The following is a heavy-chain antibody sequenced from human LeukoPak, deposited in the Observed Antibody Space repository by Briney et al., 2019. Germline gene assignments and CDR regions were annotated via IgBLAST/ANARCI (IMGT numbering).Heavy chain of an antibody. D-gene: IGHD3-3*02. J-gene: IGHJ2*01. CDR1: GFTFGDYW. CDR2: IKQDGTET. CDR3: ARPIRGAYWYFDL. Sequence: GSLRLSCAASGFTFGDYWMRWVRQAPGKGLEWVANIKQDGTETYYVDSVKGRFTVSRDNAKNTLYLQMNSLRAEDTAVYYCARPIRGAYWYFDLWGRGTLVTVSS. V-gene: IGHV3-7*01.